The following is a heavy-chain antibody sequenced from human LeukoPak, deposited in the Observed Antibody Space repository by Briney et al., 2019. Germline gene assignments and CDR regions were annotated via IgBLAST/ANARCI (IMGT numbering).Heavy chain of an antibody. CDR3: ARTEYCIRGSCYGLAFDV. CDR2: VSNDGSDE. V-gene: IGHV3-30*04. J-gene: IGHJ3*01. D-gene: IGHD2-15*01. Sequence: PGGSLRLSCAASGITFSSYAMHWVRQAPGKGLEWVAVVSNDGSDEYDADSVRGRFTISRDTSKNTLYLQMNSLRAEDTAVYYCARTEYCIRGSCYGLAFDVWGQGTMVTVS. CDR1: GITFSSYA.